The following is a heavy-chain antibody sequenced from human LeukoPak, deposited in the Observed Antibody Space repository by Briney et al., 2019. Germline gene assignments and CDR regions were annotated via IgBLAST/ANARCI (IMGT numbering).Heavy chain of an antibody. Sequence: TSETLSLTCAVSGGSISSSNWWSWVRQPPGKGLEWIGEIYHSGSTNYNPSLKSRVTISLDTSKNQFSLKLNSVTAADTAVYYCARAMGGAGTVTDYWGQGTLVTVSS. V-gene: IGHV4-4*02. CDR1: GGSISSSNW. D-gene: IGHD6-13*01. CDR2: IYHSGST. CDR3: ARAMGGAGTVTDY. J-gene: IGHJ4*02.